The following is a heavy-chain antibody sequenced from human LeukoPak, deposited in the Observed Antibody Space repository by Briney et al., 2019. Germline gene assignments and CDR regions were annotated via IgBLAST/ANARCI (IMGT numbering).Heavy chain of an antibody. Sequence: GGSLRLSCAASGFTFSNYAMSWVRQAPGKGLEWVANIKQDGSEKYYVDSVKGRFTISRDNAKNSLYLQMNSLRAEDTAVYYCARIISGSYGSDFAPDAFDIWGQGTMVTVSS. D-gene: IGHD1-26*01. V-gene: IGHV3-7*01. CDR2: IKQDGSEK. J-gene: IGHJ3*02. CDR3: ARIISGSYGSDFAPDAFDI. CDR1: GFTFSNYA.